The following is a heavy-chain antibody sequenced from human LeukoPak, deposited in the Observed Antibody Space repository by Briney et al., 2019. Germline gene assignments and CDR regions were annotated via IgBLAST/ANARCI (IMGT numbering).Heavy chain of an antibody. Sequence: SETLSLTCTVSGGSISSSGYYWGWIRQPPGEGLEWIGSISYSGSTYYNPSLKSRVTISVDTSKNQFSLKLSSVTAADTAVYYCTRHSSSSFNFDYWGQGTLVTVSS. CDR1: GGSISSSGYY. J-gene: IGHJ4*02. CDR3: TRHSSSSFNFDY. CDR2: ISYSGST. D-gene: IGHD6-13*01. V-gene: IGHV4-39*01.